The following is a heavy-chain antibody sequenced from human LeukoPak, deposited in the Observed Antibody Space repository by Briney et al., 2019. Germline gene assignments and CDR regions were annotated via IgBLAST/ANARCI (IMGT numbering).Heavy chain of an antibody. D-gene: IGHD1-1*01. CDR2: ISPASGAT. CDR3: LNEHGG. CDR1: GYTFTGSY. J-gene: IGHJ4*02. Sequence: SVKVSCKASGYTFTGSYMHWVRQAPGHGFEWIGWISPASGATKYAQNFQGRVTLTTHTSITTAYMELSSLTSDEAASYYCLNEHGGWGQRTPVTASS. V-gene: IGHV1-2*02.